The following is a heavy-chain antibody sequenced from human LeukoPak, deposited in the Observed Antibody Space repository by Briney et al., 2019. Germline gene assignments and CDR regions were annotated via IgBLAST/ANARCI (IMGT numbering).Heavy chain of an antibody. D-gene: IGHD3-16*01. CDR1: GGSISSGSYY. CDR3: ARAPEGGAAVLGG. V-gene: IGHV4-61*02. CDR2: IYTSGST. J-gene: IGHJ4*02. Sequence: SETLSLTCTVSGGSISSGSYYWSWIRQPGGKGLEWIGRIYTSGSTNYNPSLKSRVTISVDTSKNQFSLRLSCVTASDKAVYYSARAPEGGAAVLGGWGQGTLVTVSS.